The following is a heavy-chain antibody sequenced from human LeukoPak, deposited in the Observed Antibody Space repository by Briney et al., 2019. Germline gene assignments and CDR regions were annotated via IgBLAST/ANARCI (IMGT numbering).Heavy chain of an antibody. CDR1: EFTFSNWG. CDR3: AKPGRDGYNYYFDS. Sequence: GGSLRLSCAASEFTFSNWGMHWVRQAPGKGLEWVAVISYDGGNKYYADSVKGRFTISRANSRNTLYLQMNSLRAEDTAVYYYAKPGRDGYNYYFDSWGQGTLVTVST. CDR2: ISYDGGNK. D-gene: IGHD5-24*01. V-gene: IGHV3-30*18. J-gene: IGHJ4*02.